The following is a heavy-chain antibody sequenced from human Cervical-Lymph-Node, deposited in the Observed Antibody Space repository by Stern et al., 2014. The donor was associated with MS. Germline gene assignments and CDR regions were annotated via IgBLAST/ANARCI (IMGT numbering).Heavy chain of an antibody. CDR1: GYTFTSSG. CDR2: ISGYNGNA. CDR3: ARDSSDGFDS. J-gene: IGHJ4*02. V-gene: IGHV1-18*01. Sequence: QVQLVQSGAEVKKPGASVKVSCRASGYTFTSSGIAWVRQAPGQGLEWMGWISGYNGNAHYAHKLQGRFTMTRDTSTSTAYMELRSLISDDTAVYFCARDSSDGFDSWGQGTLVTVSS. D-gene: IGHD6-19*01.